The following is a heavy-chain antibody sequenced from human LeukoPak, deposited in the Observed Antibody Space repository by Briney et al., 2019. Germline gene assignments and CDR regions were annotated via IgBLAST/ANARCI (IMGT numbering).Heavy chain of an antibody. D-gene: IGHD3-22*01. CDR2: IYFSGST. V-gene: IGHV4-59*01. CDR3: ARGDSQYYDSSGYNLIHAFDI. J-gene: IGHJ3*02. CDR1: GGSITSYQ. Sequence: SETLSLTCTASGGSITSYQWSWIRHPPRKGLEWIGFIYFSGSTNYTPSLKSRVTISVDTSKNQFSLKLSSVTAADTAVYYCARGDSQYYDSSGYNLIHAFDIWGQGTMVTVSS.